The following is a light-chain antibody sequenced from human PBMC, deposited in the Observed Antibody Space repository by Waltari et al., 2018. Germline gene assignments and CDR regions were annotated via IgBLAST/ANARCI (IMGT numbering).Light chain of an antibody. V-gene: IGKV3-15*01. CDR2: RSS. J-gene: IGKJ5*01. Sequence: EVVMTQSPDTLSVSPGERATLSCRASQAIYDNLAWYQHKPGQPPRLLIYRSSARATGVPATFRGSGSGTDFTLTISSLQSEDSAVYYCPQYNRWPPITFGQGTRLEIK. CDR1: QAIYDN. CDR3: PQYNRWPPIT.